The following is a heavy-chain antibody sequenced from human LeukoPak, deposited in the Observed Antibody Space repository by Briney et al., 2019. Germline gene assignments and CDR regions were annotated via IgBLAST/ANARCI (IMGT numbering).Heavy chain of an antibody. CDR2: INPSGGST. J-gene: IGHJ6*03. Sequence: ASVKVSCKASGNTFSDYYMHWVRQAPGQGLEWMGIINPSGGSTSYAQKFQGRVTMTRDTSTTTLYMELSSLRSEDTAVYYCARAGPDRYNWRQNMDVWGKGTTVTVSS. V-gene: IGHV1-46*01. CDR1: GNTFSDYY. D-gene: IGHD1-20*01. CDR3: ARAGPDRYNWRQNMDV.